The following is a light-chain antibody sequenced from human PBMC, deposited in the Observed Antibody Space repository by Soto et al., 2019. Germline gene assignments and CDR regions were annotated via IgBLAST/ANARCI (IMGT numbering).Light chain of an antibody. Sequence: DIQMTQSPSSLSASVGDRVTITCQASQDISHYLNWYQQKPGKAPKLLIYDASNLETGVPSRFSGSGSGTDFTVTISSLQPEDIATYYCQQYDNLPRTFGPGTKVDIK. CDR1: QDISHY. CDR3: QQYDNLPRT. J-gene: IGKJ3*01. CDR2: DAS. V-gene: IGKV1-33*01.